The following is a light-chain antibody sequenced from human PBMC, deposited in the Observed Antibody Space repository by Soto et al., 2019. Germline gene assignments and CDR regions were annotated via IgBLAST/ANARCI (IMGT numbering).Light chain of an antibody. CDR2: EGN. V-gene: IGLV2-23*01. CDR3: SSYAGSSTWV. CDR1: SSDVGSHYNL. J-gene: IGLJ2*01. Sequence: QSALTQPASVSGSPGQSITISCTGTSSDVGSHYNLVSWYQQHPGKAPKIMIYEGNKRPSGASDRFSGSKSGNTAFLTISGLQAEDEADYCCSSYAGSSTWVFGGGTQLTVL.